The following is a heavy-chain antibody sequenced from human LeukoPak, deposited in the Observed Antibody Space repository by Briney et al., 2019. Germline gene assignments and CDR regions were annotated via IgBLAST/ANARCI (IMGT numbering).Heavy chain of an antibody. V-gene: IGHV3-11*04. Sequence: GGSLRLSCAASGFIFSDYYMSWIRQAPGKGLEWVSYISSSGSTIYYADSVKGRFTISRDNAKNSLYLQMNSLRAEDTAVYYCARGWYYDFWSGFESRVLDVWGKGTTVTVSS. CDR1: GFIFSDYY. D-gene: IGHD3-3*01. J-gene: IGHJ6*04. CDR3: ARGWYYDFWSGFESRVLDV. CDR2: ISSSGSTI.